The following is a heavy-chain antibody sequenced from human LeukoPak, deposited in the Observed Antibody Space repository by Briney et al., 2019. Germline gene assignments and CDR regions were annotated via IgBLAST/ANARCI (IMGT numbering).Heavy chain of an antibody. Sequence: SETLSLTCTVSGGSISNYYWSWIRQPAGKGLEWIGRIYSSGTTIYNPSLKSRVTMSVDASKNQFSLKLSSVTAADTAVYFCASGSSGYDPWGQGTLVTVSS. V-gene: IGHV4-4*07. D-gene: IGHD5-12*01. J-gene: IGHJ5*02. CDR2: IYSSGTT. CDR3: ASGSSGYDP. CDR1: GGSISNYY.